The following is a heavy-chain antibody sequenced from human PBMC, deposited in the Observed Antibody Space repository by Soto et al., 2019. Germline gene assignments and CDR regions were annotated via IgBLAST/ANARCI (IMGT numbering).Heavy chain of an antibody. V-gene: IGHV1-69*02. CDR2: IIPILGIA. CDR3: ARAGSDCSSTSCYLGGSYYYYYMDV. J-gene: IGHJ6*03. Sequence: QVQLVQSGAEVKKPGSSVKVSCKASGGTFSSYTISWVRQAPGRGLEWMGRIIPILGIANYAQKFQGRVTITADKSTSTAYMELSSLRSEDTAVYYCARAGSDCSSTSCYLGGSYYYYYMDVWGKGTTVTVSS. D-gene: IGHD2-2*01. CDR1: GGTFSSYT.